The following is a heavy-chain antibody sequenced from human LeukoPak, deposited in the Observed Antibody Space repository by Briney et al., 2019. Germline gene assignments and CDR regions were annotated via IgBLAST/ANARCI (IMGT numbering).Heavy chain of an antibody. CDR1: GFTFSSYA. J-gene: IGHJ4*02. CDR3: ARDLGAAAPY. Sequence: GGSPRLSCAASGFTFSSYAMHWVRRAPGKGLEWVAVISYDGSNKYYADSVKGRFTISRDNSKNTLYLQMNSLRAEDTAVYYCARDLGAAAPYWGQGTLVTVSS. CDR2: ISYDGSNK. V-gene: IGHV3-30-3*01. D-gene: IGHD6-13*01.